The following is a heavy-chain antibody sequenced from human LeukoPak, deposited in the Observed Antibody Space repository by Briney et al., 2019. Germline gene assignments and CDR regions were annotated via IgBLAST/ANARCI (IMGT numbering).Heavy chain of an antibody. CDR3: AKRQGSTVEGNWYVDY. V-gene: IGHV3-23*01. Sequence: GGSLRLSRGASGFLLTAYAMSWVRQAPGKGLEGVSTISANGGTTYYADSVKGRFTISRDNSKKTIYLQMSSLRVEDTAVYYCAKRQGSTVEGNWYVDYWGRGSLVTVSS. J-gene: IGHJ2*01. D-gene: IGHD4-23*01. CDR2: ISANGGTT. CDR1: GFLLTAYA.